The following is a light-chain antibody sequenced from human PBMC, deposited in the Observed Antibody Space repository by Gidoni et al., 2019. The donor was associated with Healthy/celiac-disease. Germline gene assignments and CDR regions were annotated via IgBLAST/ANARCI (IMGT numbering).Light chain of an antibody. CDR1: QSVSSSY. J-gene: IGKJ1*01. V-gene: IGKV3-20*01. Sequence: EIVLTQSPGTLSLSPGERATLSCRASQSVSSSYLAWSQQKPGQAPRLLIYGASSRATGIPDRFSGSGSGTDFTLTISRLEPEDFAVYYCQQYGSSTGTFXXXTKVEIK. CDR2: GAS. CDR3: QQYGSSTGT.